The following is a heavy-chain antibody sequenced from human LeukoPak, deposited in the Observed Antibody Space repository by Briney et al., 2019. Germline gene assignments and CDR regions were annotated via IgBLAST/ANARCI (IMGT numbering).Heavy chain of an antibody. Sequence: SETLSLTCTVSGGSISSYYWSWIRQPPGKGLEWIGYIYYSGSTYYNPSLKSRVTISVDTSKNQFSLKLSSVTAADTAVYYCARHGLQWELRPLYYFDYWGQGTLVTVSS. V-gene: IGHV4-59*08. CDR2: IYYSGST. J-gene: IGHJ4*02. D-gene: IGHD1-26*01. CDR1: GGSISSYY. CDR3: ARHGLQWELRPLYYFDY.